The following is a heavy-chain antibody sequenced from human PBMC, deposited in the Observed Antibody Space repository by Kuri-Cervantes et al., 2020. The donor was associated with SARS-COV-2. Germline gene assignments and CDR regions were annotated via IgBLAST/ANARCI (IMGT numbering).Heavy chain of an antibody. J-gene: IGHJ5*02. V-gene: IGHV3-30-3*01. D-gene: IGHD2-21*02. Sequence: GESLKISCAASGFTFSSYAMHWVRQAPGKGLEWVAVISYDGSNKYYADSVKGRFTISRDNSKNTLYLQMNSLRAEDTAVYYCARDRGSDSTFPGSWGQGTQVTVSS. CDR2: ISYDGSNK. CDR1: GFTFSSYA. CDR3: ARDRGSDSTFPGS.